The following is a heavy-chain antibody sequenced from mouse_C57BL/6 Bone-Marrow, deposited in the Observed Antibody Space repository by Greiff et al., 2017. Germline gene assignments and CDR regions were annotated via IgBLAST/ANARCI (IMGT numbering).Heavy chain of an antibody. D-gene: IGHD2-4*01. CDR3: ARGGDYDWFAY. CDR2: IYPGGGYT. CDR1: GYTFTNYW. J-gene: IGHJ3*01. Sequence: QVQLKQSGAELVRPGTSVKMSCKASGYTFTNYWIGWAKQRPGHGLEWIGDIYPGGGYTNYNEKFKGKATLTADKSSSTAYMQFSSLTSEDSANYYCARGGDYDWFAYWGQGTLVTVSA. V-gene: IGHV1-63*01.